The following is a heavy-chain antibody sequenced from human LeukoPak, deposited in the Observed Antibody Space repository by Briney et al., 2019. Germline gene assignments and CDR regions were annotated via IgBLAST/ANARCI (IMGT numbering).Heavy chain of an antibody. CDR3: ARDFGGYSYGSASLWFDP. CDR2: IYTSGST. D-gene: IGHD5-18*01. J-gene: IGHJ5*02. V-gene: IGHV4-61*02. CDR1: GGSISSGSYY. Sequence: SETLSLTCTVSGGSISSGSYYWSWIRQPAGKGLEWIGRIYTSGSTNYNPSLKSRVPISLDTSKNQFSLKLSSVTAADTAVYYCARDFGGYSYGSASLWFDPWGQGTLVTVSS.